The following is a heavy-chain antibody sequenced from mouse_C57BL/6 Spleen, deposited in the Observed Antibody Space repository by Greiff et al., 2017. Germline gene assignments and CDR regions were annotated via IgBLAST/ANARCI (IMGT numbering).Heavy chain of an antibody. V-gene: IGHV10-1*01. J-gene: IGHJ1*03. Sequence: EVKLVESGGGLVQPKGSLKLSCAASGFSFNTYAMNWVRQAPGKGLEWVARIRSKSNNYATYYADSVKDRFTISRDDSESMLYLQMNYLKTEYTAIYYCVRDYYGSSHWYFDVWGTGTTVTVSS. CDR3: VRDYYGSSHWYFDV. CDR2: IRSKSNNYAT. CDR1: GFSFNTYA. D-gene: IGHD1-1*01.